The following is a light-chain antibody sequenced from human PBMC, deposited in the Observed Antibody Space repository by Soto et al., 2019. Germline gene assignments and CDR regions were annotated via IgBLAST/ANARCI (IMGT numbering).Light chain of an antibody. Sequence: DIQMTQSPSSVSAAVGDRVTITCRASQGINKWLAWYQQKPGKAPQLLISAASTLRSVVPSRFSGSGSGTDFILTISNLHPEDVATYVCQQANSFPLTFGGGTRVEI. CDR3: QQANSFPLT. CDR2: AAS. J-gene: IGKJ4*01. V-gene: IGKV1-12*01. CDR1: QGINKW.